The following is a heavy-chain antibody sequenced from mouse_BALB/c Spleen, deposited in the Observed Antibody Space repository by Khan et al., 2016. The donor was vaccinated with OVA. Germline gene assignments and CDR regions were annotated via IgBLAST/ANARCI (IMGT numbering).Heavy chain of an antibody. CDR3: AREEALYHFDH. J-gene: IGHJ2*01. CDR1: GYIFTSYW. V-gene: IGHV1-76*01. D-gene: IGHD3-2*02. Sequence: QVQLKQSGAELVRPGASVKLSCKTSGYIFTSYWIHWVKQRSGQGLEWIARIYPGTDNSYYNEKFKDKATLTADKSSSTAYMQLSSLKSEDSDVLFCAREEALYHFDHWGQGTTLTVSS. CDR2: IYPGTDNS.